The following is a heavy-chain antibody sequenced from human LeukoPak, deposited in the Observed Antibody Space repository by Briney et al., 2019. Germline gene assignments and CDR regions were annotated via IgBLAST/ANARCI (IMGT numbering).Heavy chain of an antibody. V-gene: IGHV4-59*01. D-gene: IGHD3-22*01. J-gene: IGHJ3*02. CDR3: ARGTGYYYSSGLDTFDI. CDR1: SGSISSYY. Sequence: SETLSLTCTVSSGSISSYYWSWIRQPPGKGLEWIGYIYYSGSTNYNPSLKSRVTISVDTSKNQFSLKLSSVTAADTAVYYCARGTGYYYSSGLDTFDIWGQGTMVTVSS. CDR2: IYYSGST.